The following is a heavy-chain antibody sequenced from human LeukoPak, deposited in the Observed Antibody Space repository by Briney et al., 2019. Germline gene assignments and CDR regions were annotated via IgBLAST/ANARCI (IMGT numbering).Heavy chain of an antibody. J-gene: IGHJ6*02. V-gene: IGHV1-24*01. Sequence: ASVKVSCKVSGYTLTELSMHWVRQAPGKGLEWMGGFDPEDGETIYAQKFQGRVTMTEDTSTDTAYMELSRLRSDDTAVYYCARLLVLRFLEWLSADQPKKYYGMDVWGQGTTVTVSS. D-gene: IGHD3-3*01. CDR1: GYTLTELS. CDR2: FDPEDGET. CDR3: ARLLVLRFLEWLSADQPKKYYGMDV.